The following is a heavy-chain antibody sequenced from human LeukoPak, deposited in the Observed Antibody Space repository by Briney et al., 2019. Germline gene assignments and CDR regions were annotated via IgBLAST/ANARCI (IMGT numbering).Heavy chain of an antibody. Sequence: GGSLRLSRAASGFTFSSYAMHWVRQAPGKGLEWVAVISYDGSNKYYADSVKGRFTISRDNSKNTLYLQMNSLRAEDTAVYYCAREVEMATSGFDYWGQGTLVTVSS. CDR1: GFTFSSYA. CDR3: AREVEMATSGFDY. CDR2: ISYDGSNK. J-gene: IGHJ4*02. D-gene: IGHD5-24*01. V-gene: IGHV3-30-3*01.